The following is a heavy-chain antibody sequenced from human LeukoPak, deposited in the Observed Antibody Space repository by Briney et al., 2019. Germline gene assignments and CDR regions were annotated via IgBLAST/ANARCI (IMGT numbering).Heavy chain of an antibody. CDR1: GFTFSGYE. D-gene: IGHD3-10*01. Sequence: PGRSLRLSCAASGFTFSGYEMNWVRQAPGKGLEWVSYISSSGGTIYYADSVKGRFTISRDNAKNSLYLQMNSLRAEDTAVYYCARDIQPGTYGSGGGYYGMDVWGQGTTVTVSS. CDR3: ARDIQPGTYGSGGGYYGMDV. V-gene: IGHV3-48*03. J-gene: IGHJ6*02. CDR2: ISSSGGTI.